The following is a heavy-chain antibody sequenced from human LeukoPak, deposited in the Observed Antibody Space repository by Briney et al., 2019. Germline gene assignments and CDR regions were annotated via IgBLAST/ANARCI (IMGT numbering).Heavy chain of an antibody. V-gene: IGHV3-33*08. CDR1: GFTFRTSA. CDR3: ARDYCSSTSCLFDY. Sequence: GGSLRLSCVAAGFTFRTSAFHWVRQAPGKGLEWVALIWYDGTNKYYADSVKGRFTISRDNSKNTLYLQMNSLRAEDTAVYYCARDYCSSTSCLFDYWGQGTLVTVSS. D-gene: IGHD2-2*01. CDR2: IWYDGTNK. J-gene: IGHJ4*02.